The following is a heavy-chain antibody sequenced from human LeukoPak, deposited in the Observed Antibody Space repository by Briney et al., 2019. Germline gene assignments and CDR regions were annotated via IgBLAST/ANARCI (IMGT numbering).Heavy chain of an antibody. CDR2: ISAYNGNT. Sequence: GASVKVSCKASGDTFTSYGISWVRQAPGQGLEWMGWISAYNGNTNYAQKLQGRVTMTTDTSTSTAYMELRSLRSDDTAVYYCARGLYVWGSYRLSWFDPWGQGTLVTVSS. CDR3: ARGLYVWGSYRLSWFDP. CDR1: GDTFTSYG. D-gene: IGHD3-16*02. J-gene: IGHJ5*02. V-gene: IGHV1-18*01.